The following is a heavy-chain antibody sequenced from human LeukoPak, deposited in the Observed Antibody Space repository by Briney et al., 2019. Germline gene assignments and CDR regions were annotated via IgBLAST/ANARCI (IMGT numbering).Heavy chain of an antibody. D-gene: IGHD3-22*01. V-gene: IGHV3-7*01. CDR1: GFTFSSYW. CDR3: AREVDSSTSGSAFDI. CDR2: IKQDGSET. Sequence: PGGSLRLSCAASGFTFSSYWMTWVRQAPGKGLEWAASIKQDGSETYFVGSVRGRFTISRDNAKNSLYLRMNSLRAEDTAVYYCAREVDSSTSGSAFDIWGQGTTVTVSS. J-gene: IGHJ3*02.